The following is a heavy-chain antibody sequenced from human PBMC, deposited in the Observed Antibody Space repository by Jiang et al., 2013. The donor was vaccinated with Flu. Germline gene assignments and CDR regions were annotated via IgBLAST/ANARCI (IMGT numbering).Heavy chain of an antibody. V-gene: IGHV6-1*01. Sequence: SQTLSLTCAISGDSVSSNSAAWNWVRQSPSRGLEWLGRTYYRSKWYNGYTASVRGRITINPDTSKNHFSLQLKSVTPEDTAVYYCARSTGAAYDYWGQGTLVTVSS. J-gene: IGHJ4*02. CDR2: TYYRSKWYN. CDR1: GDSVSSNSAA. CDR3: ARSTGAAYDY. D-gene: IGHD7-27*01.